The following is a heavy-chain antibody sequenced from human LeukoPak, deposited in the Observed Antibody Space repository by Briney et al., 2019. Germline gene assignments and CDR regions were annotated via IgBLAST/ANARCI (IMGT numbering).Heavy chain of an antibody. D-gene: IGHD3-22*01. J-gene: IGHJ4*02. CDR1: GFTFSSYS. CDR3: ARTYDSSGYYPYYSDY. Sequence: GGSLRLSCAASGFTFSSYSMNWVRQAPGKGLEWVSSISSSSSYIYYADSVKGRFTISRDNAKNSLYLQMNSLRAEDTAVYYCARTYDSSGYYPYYSDYWGQGTLVTVSS. CDR2: ISSSSSYI. V-gene: IGHV3-21*01.